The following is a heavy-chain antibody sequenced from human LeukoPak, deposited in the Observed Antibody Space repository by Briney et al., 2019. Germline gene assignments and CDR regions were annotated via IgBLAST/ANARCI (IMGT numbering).Heavy chain of an antibody. CDR2: VKESGNDK. Sequence: GGSLRLSCVASGFTFSTYWMGWVRQAPGKGLEWVANVKESGNDKYYVDSVKGRFTISRDNAKNSLYLQMNSLRAEDTAVYYCARVPHTYDSSDYYYYYYYIDVWGKGTTVTVSS. V-gene: IGHV3-7*01. J-gene: IGHJ6*03. CDR1: GFTFSTYW. CDR3: ARVPHTYDSSDYYYYYYYIDV. D-gene: IGHD3-22*01.